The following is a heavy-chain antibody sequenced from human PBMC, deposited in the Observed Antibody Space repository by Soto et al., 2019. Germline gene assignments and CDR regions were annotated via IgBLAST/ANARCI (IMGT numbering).Heavy chain of an antibody. CDR2: ITNSGSTK. CDR3: ARTLAARFDY. CDR1: GFPFSDYY. D-gene: IGHD6-6*01. Sequence: GGSLRLSCAASGFPFSDYYMSWIRQAPGKGLEWVSHITNSGSTKYYADSVKGRFTISRDNAKNSLFLQMNSLRAEDTAVYYCARTLAARFDYWGQGTPVTVSS. J-gene: IGHJ4*02. V-gene: IGHV3-11*01.